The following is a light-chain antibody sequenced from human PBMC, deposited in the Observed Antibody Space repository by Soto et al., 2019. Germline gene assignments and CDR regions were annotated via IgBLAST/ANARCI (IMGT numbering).Light chain of an antibody. V-gene: IGKV1-33*01. J-gene: IGKJ2*01. CDR3: QQYYNLPYT. Sequence: DIQMTQSPSSLSASVGDRVTITCQASQDISNYLNWYQQKPGKAPKLLIYVASNLETGVESRFSGSGSGTDITFTISSLQPEGIATYFCQQYYNLPYTFGQGTKLQIK. CDR2: VAS. CDR1: QDISNY.